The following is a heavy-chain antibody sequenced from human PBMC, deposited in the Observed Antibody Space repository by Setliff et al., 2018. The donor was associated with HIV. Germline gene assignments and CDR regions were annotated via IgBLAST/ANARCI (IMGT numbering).Heavy chain of an antibody. CDR2: INAGNGDT. D-gene: IGHD4-4*01. CDR1: GYTFTNYA. V-gene: IGHV1-3*01. CDR3: ARDSGDDYSDYYYYGMDV. Sequence: ASVKVSCKASGYTFTNYAMHWARQAPGQRLEWMGWINAGNGDTKYSQKFQGRVTFTWDTSASTAYMELSSLRSEDTALYYCARDSGDDYSDYYYYGMDVWGQGTTVTVSS. J-gene: IGHJ6*02.